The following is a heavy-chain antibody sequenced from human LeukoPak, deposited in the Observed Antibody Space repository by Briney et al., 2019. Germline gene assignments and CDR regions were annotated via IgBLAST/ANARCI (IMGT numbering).Heavy chain of an antibody. Sequence: GASVKVSCKASGYTFTSWGISWVRQAPGQGLEWMGWISAYNGNTNYAQKLQGRVTMTTDTSTSTAYMELRSLRSDDTTVYYCARGPRDIVVVPAAIGGDWFDPWGQGTLVPVSS. J-gene: IGHJ5*02. V-gene: IGHV1-18*01. CDR3: ARGPRDIVVVPAAIGGDWFDP. CDR2: ISAYNGNT. D-gene: IGHD2-2*02. CDR1: GYTFTSWG.